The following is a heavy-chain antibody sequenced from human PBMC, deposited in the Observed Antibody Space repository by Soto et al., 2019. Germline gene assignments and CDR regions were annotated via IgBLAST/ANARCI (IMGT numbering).Heavy chain of an antibody. Sequence: QVQLQQWGAGLVKPSETLSLTCAVYGGSFSGCYWSWIRQPPGKGLEWVGEINHCGSTNYNPSLQSPVPKAVDQSKNQFSLKLSSVTAADSAVYSCARADNTNYYGSGGQNWVYPWGQGTLVTV. CDR3: ARADNTNYYGSGGQNWVYP. CDR2: INHCGST. CDR1: GGSFSGCY. D-gene: IGHD3-10*01. V-gene: IGHV4-34*01. J-gene: IGHJ5*02.